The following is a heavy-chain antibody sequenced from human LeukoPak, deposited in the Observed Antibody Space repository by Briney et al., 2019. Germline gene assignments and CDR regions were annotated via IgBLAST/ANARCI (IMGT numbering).Heavy chain of an antibody. J-gene: IGHJ4*02. CDR2: ITPIFGTA. CDR3: AREWGLESSGYYYAY. Sequence: SVKVSCKAYGGTFSRFTISWVRQAPGQGFEWMGGITPIFGTANFAQKFQGRASITADGSTSTAFMELSSLRSEDTAVYYCAREWGLESSGYYYAYWGQGTLVTVSS. D-gene: IGHD3-22*01. CDR1: GGTFSRFT. V-gene: IGHV1-69*13.